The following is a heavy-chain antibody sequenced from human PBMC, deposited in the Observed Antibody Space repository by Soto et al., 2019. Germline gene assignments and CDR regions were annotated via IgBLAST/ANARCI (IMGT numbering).Heavy chain of an antibody. CDR1: GYTFTSYG. Sequence: ASVKVSCKASGYTFTSYGISWVRQAPGQGLEWMGWISAYNGNTNYAQKLQGRVTMTTDTSTSTAYMELRSLRSDDTAVYYCAEPNPGRDYGSGSYYNYYYYGMDVWGQGTTVTVSS. V-gene: IGHV1-18*01. CDR2: ISAYNGNT. J-gene: IGHJ6*02. D-gene: IGHD3-10*01. CDR3: AEPNPGRDYGSGSYYNYYYYGMDV.